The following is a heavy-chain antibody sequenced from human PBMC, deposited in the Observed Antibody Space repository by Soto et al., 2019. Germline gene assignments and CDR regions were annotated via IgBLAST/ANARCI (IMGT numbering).Heavy chain of an antibody. CDR1: GISLTNSGVG. D-gene: IGHD3-9*01. CDR2: IYWDDAK. Sequence: QITLTESGPTLVKPTQTLTLTCTFSGISLTNSGVGVSWIRQPPGKDLEWLAVIYWDDAKHFSPSQKSRLTITKDTSKNQVVLTMTNMDSVDTATYFCAQMDFDLYGMDVWGQGTTVIVS. CDR3: AQMDFDLYGMDV. V-gene: IGHV2-5*02. J-gene: IGHJ6*02.